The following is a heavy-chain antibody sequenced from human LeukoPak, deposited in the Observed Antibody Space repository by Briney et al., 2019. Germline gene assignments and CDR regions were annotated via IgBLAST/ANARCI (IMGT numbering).Heavy chain of an antibody. CDR2: ISSNGGST. CDR3: AREVFSGSYNLDY. V-gene: IGHV3-64*01. D-gene: IGHD1-26*01. Sequence: GGSLRLSCAASGFTFSSYAMHWVRQAPGKGLEYVSAISSNGGSTYYANSVKGRFTISRDNSKNTLYLQMGSLRAEDMAVYYCAREVFSGSYNLDYWGQGTLVTVSS. J-gene: IGHJ4*02. CDR1: GFTFSSYA.